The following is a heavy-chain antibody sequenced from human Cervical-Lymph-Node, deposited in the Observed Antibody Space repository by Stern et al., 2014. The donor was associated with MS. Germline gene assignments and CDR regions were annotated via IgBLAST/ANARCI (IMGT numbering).Heavy chain of an antibody. CDR3: AKDPRIYDSSGYLDA. Sequence: DQLVESGGGVVQPGRSLRLSCAASGFTFSLYDMHWVRQAPGKGLEWVAALSYDCYNKFYTDSVKGRFTISRDSSKSTLYLQLNSLRPEDTAIYYCAKDPRIYDSSGYLDAWGQGTLVTVSS. CDR1: GFTFSLYD. D-gene: IGHD3-22*01. CDR2: LSYDCYNK. V-gene: IGHV3-30*18. J-gene: IGHJ5*02.